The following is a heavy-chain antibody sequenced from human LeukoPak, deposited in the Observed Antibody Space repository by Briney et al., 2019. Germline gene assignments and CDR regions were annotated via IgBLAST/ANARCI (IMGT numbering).Heavy chain of an antibody. CDR2: IYYSGST. D-gene: IGHD3-16*01. CDR1: GGSISSSSYY. V-gene: IGHV4-39*01. Sequence: SETLSLTCTVSGGSISSSSYYWGWIRQPPGKGLEWIGSIYYSGSTYYNPSLKSRVTISVDTSKNQFSLKLSSVTAADTAVYYCARQLGTGEEYYFDYWGQGTLVTVSS. CDR3: ARQLGTGEEYYFDY. J-gene: IGHJ4*02.